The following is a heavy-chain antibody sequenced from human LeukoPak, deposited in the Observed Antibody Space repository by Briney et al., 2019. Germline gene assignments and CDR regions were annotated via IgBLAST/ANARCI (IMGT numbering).Heavy chain of an antibody. V-gene: IGHV3-48*03. CDR1: GFTFSSYE. Sequence: GSLRLSCAASGFTFSSYEMNWVRQAPGKGLEWVSYISSSGSTIYYADSVKGRFTISRDNAKNSLYLQMNSLRAEDTAVYYCAKGSKEVLFTRDHCMDVWGKGTTVTISS. J-gene: IGHJ6*03. D-gene: IGHD3-3*01. CDR3: AKGSKEVLFTRDHCMDV. CDR2: ISSSGSTI.